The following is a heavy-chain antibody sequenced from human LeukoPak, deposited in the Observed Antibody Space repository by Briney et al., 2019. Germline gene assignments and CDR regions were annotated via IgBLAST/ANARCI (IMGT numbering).Heavy chain of an antibody. D-gene: IGHD3-3*01. Sequence: GASVKVSCKASGYTFTGYYMHWLRQAPGQGLEWMGRINPNSGGTNYAQKFQGRVTMTRDTSISTAYMELSRLRSDDTAVYYCAGAPYYDFWSGHNWFDPWGQGTLVTVSS. CDR1: GYTFTGYY. CDR2: INPNSGGT. J-gene: IGHJ5*02. CDR3: AGAPYYDFWSGHNWFDP. V-gene: IGHV1-2*06.